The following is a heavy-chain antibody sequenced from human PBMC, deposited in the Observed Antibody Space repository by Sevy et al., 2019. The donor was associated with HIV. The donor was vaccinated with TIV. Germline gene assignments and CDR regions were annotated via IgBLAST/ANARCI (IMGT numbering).Heavy chain of an antibody. CDR3: ARGRVIVATASDAFDI. CDR1: GYTFTSYG. Sequence: NKRRASVKVSCKASGYTFTSYGISWVRQAPGQGLEWMGWISAYNGNTNYAQKLQGRVTMTTDTSTSTAYMELRSLRSDDTAVYYCARGRVIVATASDAFDIWGQGTMVTVSS. J-gene: IGHJ3*02. CDR2: ISAYNGNT. D-gene: IGHD5-12*01. V-gene: IGHV1-18*01.